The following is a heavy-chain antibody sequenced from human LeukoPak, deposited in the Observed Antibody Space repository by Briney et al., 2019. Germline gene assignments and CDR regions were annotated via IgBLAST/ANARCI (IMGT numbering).Heavy chain of an antibody. Sequence: SVKVSCKASGYTFTGYYMHWVRQAPGQGREWLGGIIPIFGTANSAQKFQGRVTITADKSTSTAYMELRSLRSDDTAVYYCARGVTYYYDSSGSLLNWFDPWGQGTLVTVSS. CDR3: ARGVTYYYDSSGSLLNWFDP. CDR2: IIPIFGTA. J-gene: IGHJ5*02. D-gene: IGHD3-22*01. CDR1: GYTFTGYY. V-gene: IGHV1-69*06.